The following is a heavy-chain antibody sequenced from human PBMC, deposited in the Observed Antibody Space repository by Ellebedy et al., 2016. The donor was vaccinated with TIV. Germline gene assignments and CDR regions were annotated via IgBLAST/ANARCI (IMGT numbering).Heavy chain of an antibody. D-gene: IGHD6-13*01. V-gene: IGHV3-23*01. CDR1: GITFSNYA. CDR3: TLPIRIWRSSSWNTYFDY. Sequence: GESLKISCAASGITFSNYAMSWVRQAPGKGLEWVSTISACGGSTYYTESVQGRFTISRDNSKNTLFLQMNSLRAEDTAMYYCTLPIRIWRSSSWNTYFDYWGPGTLVTVSS. J-gene: IGHJ4*02. CDR2: ISACGGST.